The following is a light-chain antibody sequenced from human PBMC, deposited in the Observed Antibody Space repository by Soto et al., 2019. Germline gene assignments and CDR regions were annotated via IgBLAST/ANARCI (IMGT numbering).Light chain of an antibody. V-gene: IGKV4-1*01. CDR1: QSVLYSSNNKNY. J-gene: IGKJ4*01. CDR3: QQYYSTPLT. CDR2: WAS. Sequence: DIVMTQSPDSLAVSLGERATVNWKSSQSVLYSSNNKNYLAWYQQKPGQPPKLLIYWASTRESGVPDRFSGSGSGTDFTLTISSLQAEDVAVYYCQQYYSTPLTFGGGTKVEIK.